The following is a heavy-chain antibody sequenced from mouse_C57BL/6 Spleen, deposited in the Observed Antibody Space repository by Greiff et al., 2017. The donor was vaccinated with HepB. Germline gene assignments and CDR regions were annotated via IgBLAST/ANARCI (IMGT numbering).Heavy chain of an antibody. J-gene: IGHJ1*03. CDR3: ARTTSSNSWYFDV. V-gene: IGHV1-7*01. Sequence: VQLQQSGAELAKRGASVKLSCKASGYTFTSYWMHWVKQRPGQGLEWIGYINPSSGYTKYNQKFKDKATLTADKSSSTAYMQLSSLTYEDSAVYYCARTTSSNSWYFDVWGTGTTVTVSS. CDR2: INPSSGYT. D-gene: IGHD2-5*01. CDR1: GYTFTSYW.